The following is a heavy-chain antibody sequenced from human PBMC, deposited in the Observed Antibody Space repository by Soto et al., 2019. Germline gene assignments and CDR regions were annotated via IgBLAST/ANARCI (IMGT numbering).Heavy chain of an antibody. Sequence: GSLRLSCAASGFTFSSYEMNWVRQAPGKGLEWVSYISSSGSTIYYADSVKGRFTISRDNAKNSLYLQMSSLRAEDTAVYYCANPTTASGYYYYGMDVWGQGTTVTVSS. D-gene: IGHD4-17*01. CDR3: ANPTTASGYYYYGMDV. V-gene: IGHV3-48*03. CDR2: ISSSGSTI. CDR1: GFTFSSYE. J-gene: IGHJ6*02.